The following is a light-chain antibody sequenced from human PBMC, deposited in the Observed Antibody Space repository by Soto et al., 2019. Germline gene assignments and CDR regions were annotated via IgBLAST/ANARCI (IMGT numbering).Light chain of an antibody. CDR3: SSYTGTSTQV. CDR1: SSDVGHYDY. J-gene: IGLJ1*01. CDR2: DVT. Sequence: QSVLTQPASVSGSPGQSITISCTGSSSDVGHYDYVSWFQQHPGRAPTLLIYDVTYRPSGVSNRFSGAKSGSTASLTISGLRTEDEANYYCSSYTGTSTQVFGTGTKVTVI. V-gene: IGLV2-14*03.